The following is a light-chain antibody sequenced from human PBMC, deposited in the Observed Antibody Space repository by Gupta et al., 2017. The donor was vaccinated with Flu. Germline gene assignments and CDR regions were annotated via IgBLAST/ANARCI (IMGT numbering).Light chain of an antibody. CDR2: LVS. CDR3: MQGPHCPWA. Sequence: VTLVQPASSSSTSRKGLANSDISTYLHWFHQRPGEAPKRLIYLVSNRDTGVPDRFSGSGSVTDFTLRISRVQAEDVGVYFCMQGPHCPWAFGQGTEVDVK. V-gene: IGKV2-30*01. J-gene: IGKJ1*01. CDR1: KGLANSDISTY.